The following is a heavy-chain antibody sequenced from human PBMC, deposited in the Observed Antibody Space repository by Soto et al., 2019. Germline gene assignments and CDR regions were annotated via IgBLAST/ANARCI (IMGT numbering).Heavy chain of an antibody. CDR2: ISGSGGST. CDR3: AKDTYYDYVWGSYRHGRQFYYFDY. J-gene: IGHJ4*02. CDR1: GFTFSSYA. Sequence: GGSLRLSCAASGFTFSSYAMSWVRQAPGKGLEWVSAISGSGGSTYYADSVKGRFTISRDNSKNTLYLQMNSLRAEDTAVYYCAKDTYYDYVWGSYRHGRQFYYFDYWGQGTLVTVSS. D-gene: IGHD3-16*02. V-gene: IGHV3-23*01.